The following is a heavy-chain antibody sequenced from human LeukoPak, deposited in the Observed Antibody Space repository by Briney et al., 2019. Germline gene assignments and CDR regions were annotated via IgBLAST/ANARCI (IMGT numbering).Heavy chain of an antibody. CDR3: ARSPYNWNYGDY. CDR1: GFTFSSYA. D-gene: IGHD1-20*01. J-gene: IGHJ4*02. CDR2: ISGSGRST. V-gene: IGHV3-23*01. Sequence: GGSLRLSCAASGFTFSSYAMSWVRQAPGKGLEWVSGISGSGRSTNYADSVKGRFTISRDNSKNTLYLQMNSPRAEDTAIYYCARSPYNWNYGDYWGQGTLVTVSS.